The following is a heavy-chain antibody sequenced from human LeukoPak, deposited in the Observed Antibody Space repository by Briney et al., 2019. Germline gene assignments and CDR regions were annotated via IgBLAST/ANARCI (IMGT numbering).Heavy chain of an antibody. Sequence: GGSLKIPCKGSGYSFTSYWIGWVRQLPGEGREWRGIFYTGDSNTRYCPSLQGQVTISAAKSISTAFLQWSSLKGSDTPMDYCATMGELPFSPGVNWGQGTLVTLSS. CDR3: ATMGELPFSPGVN. CDR1: GYSFTSYW. CDR2: FYTGDSNT. D-gene: IGHD3-16*02. V-gene: IGHV5-51*01. J-gene: IGHJ4*02.